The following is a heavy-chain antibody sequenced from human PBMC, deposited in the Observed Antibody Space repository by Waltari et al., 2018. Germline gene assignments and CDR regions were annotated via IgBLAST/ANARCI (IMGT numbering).Heavy chain of an antibody. CDR1: GGPITSSRHP. J-gene: IGHJ3*01. D-gene: IGHD5-12*01. CDR2: ISYAGAT. CDR3: ATYIGASVGTAAFDV. Sequence: QLQLQESGPGLVKPSETLSLTCSVSGGPITSSRHPWGWIRQPPGQGLEWIGTISYAGATYSSPSLNSRVTVSRDTPKNQLSLTLGSVTASDTAVYYCATYIGASVGTAAFDVWGQGAMVTVSS. V-gene: IGHV4-39*01.